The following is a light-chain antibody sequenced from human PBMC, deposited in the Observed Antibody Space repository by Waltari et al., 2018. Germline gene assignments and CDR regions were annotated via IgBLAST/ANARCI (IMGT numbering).Light chain of an antibody. CDR2: DAS. CDR1: QTIYSN. V-gene: IGKV3D-15*01. J-gene: IGKJ4*01. Sequence: EIVLTQSPATLSVSPGERATPSCRASQTIYSNLAWYQQKPGQAPRLLIYDASTGATGIPARFSGSGYGTEFTLTISSLQSEDSAVYYCQQYGNWPPKLTFGGGTKVEIK. CDR3: QQYGNWPPKLT.